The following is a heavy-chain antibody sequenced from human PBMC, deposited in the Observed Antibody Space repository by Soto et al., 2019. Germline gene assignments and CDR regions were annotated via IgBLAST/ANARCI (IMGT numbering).Heavy chain of an antibody. V-gene: IGHV1-3*01. J-gene: IGHJ6*02. CDR1: GYTFTSYA. Sequence: ASVKVSCKASGYTFTSYAMHWVRQAPGQRLEWMGWINAGNGNTKYSQKFQGRVTITRDTSASTAYMELSSLRSEDTAVYYCARPHELGLYYYSYGMDVWGQGTTVTVSS. CDR2: INAGNGNT. D-gene: IGHD6-13*01. CDR3: ARPHELGLYYYSYGMDV.